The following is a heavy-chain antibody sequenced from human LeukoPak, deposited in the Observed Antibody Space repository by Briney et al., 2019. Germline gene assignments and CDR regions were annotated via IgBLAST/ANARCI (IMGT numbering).Heavy chain of an antibody. D-gene: IGHD1-7*01. CDR2: ISAYNGNT. CDR3: ARHSNWNYCFDY. Sequence: ASVKVSCKASGYTFTSYDISWVRQAPGQGLEWMGRISAYNGNTNYAQKLQGRVTMTTDTSTSTAYMELRSLRSDDTAVYFCARHSNWNYCFDYWGQGTLVTVSS. CDR1: GYTFTSYD. V-gene: IGHV1-18*01. J-gene: IGHJ4*02.